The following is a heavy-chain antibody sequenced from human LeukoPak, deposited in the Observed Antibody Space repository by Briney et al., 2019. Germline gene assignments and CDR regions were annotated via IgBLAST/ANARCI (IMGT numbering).Heavy chain of an antibody. J-gene: IGHJ4*02. CDR2: ISYDGSNE. D-gene: IGHD6-6*01. CDR3: AKDREALIAARLFDY. V-gene: IGHV3-30*18. CDR1: GFTFSNYG. Sequence: GGSLRLSCAASGFTFSNYGMHWVRQAPGKGLEWVAVISYDGSNEYYAESVTGRFTISRDNSKNTLYLQMNSLRAEDTAVYYCAKDREALIAARLFDYWGQGTLVTVSS.